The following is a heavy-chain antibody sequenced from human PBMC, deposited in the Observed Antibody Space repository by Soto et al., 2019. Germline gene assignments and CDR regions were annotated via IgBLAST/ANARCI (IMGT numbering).Heavy chain of an antibody. CDR3: AKISITIIVVFIMGFVVFDI. D-gene: IGHD3-22*01. CDR1: GFTFSSYA. J-gene: IGHJ3*02. CDR2: ISGSGGST. V-gene: IGHV3-23*01. Sequence: PGGSLRLSCAASGFTFSSYAMSWVRQAPGKGLEWVSAISGSGGSTYYADSVKGRFTISRDNSKNTLYLQMNSLRAEDTAVYYCAKISITIIVVFIMGFVVFDIWGQGPMSPSP.